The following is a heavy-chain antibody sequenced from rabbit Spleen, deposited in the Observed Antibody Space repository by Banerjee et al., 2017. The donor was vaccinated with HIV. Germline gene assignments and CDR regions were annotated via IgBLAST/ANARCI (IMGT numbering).Heavy chain of an antibody. Sequence: QSLEESGGGLVKPGASLTLTCKASGFSFNSGYDMCWVRQAPGKGLEWIACIYAGSSGNTYSATWAKGRFTISKTSSTTVTLQMTSLTAADTATYFCARDTGTLYASLALWGQGTLVTVS. V-gene: IGHV1S40*01. D-gene: IGHD7-1*01. CDR2: IYAGSSGNT. CDR1: GFSFNSGYD. J-gene: IGHJ6*01. CDR3: ARDTGTLYASLAL.